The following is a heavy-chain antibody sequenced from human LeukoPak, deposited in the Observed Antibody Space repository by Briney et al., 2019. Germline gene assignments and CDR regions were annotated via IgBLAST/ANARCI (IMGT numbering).Heavy chain of an antibody. CDR1: GYTFTSYG. V-gene: IGHV1-18*01. CDR2: ISAYNGNT. CDR3: ARDTKRWLQFPDY. Sequence: ASAKVSXKASGYTFTSYGISWGRQAPGQGREWMGWISAYNGNTNYAQKLQGRVTMTTDTSTSTAYMELRSRRSDDTAVYYCARDTKRWLQFPDYWGQGTLVTVSS. J-gene: IGHJ4*02. D-gene: IGHD5-24*01.